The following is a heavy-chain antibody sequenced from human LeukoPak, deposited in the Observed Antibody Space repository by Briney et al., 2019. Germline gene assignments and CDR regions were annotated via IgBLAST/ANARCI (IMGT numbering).Heavy chain of an antibody. CDR2: IYYSGST. J-gene: IGHJ6*02. CDR1: GGSISSYY. CDR3: AREVAVAGHGLDV. D-gene: IGHD6-19*01. Sequence: PSETLSLTCTVSGGSISSYYWSWIRQPPGKGLEWIGYIYYSGSTNYNPSLKSRVTISVDTSKNQFSLKLSSVTAADTAVYYCAREVAVAGHGLDVWGQGTTVTVSS. V-gene: IGHV4-59*01.